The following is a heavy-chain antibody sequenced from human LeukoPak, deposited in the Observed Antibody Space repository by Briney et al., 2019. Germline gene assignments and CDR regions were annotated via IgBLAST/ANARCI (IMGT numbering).Heavy chain of an antibody. Sequence: SETLSLTCTVSGGSISRYYWSWTRQPPGEGLEWIGHIYYSGSTNHNPSLRSRVTISVDTSKNQFSLKLSSVTAADTAVYYCARGKYQLDYWGQGTLVTVSS. J-gene: IGHJ4*02. CDR2: IYYSGST. D-gene: IGHD2-2*01. V-gene: IGHV4-59*08. CDR3: ARGKYQLDY. CDR1: GGSISRYY.